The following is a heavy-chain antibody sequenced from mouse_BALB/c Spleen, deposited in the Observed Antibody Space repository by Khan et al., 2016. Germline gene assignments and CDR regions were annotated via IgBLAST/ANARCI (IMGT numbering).Heavy chain of an antibody. CDR2: INPSIGYT. D-gene: IGHD1-2*01. V-gene: IGHV1-4*01. J-gene: IGHJ3*01. Sequence: VQLQESGAELARPGASVKMSCKASGYTFTSYTMHWVKQRPGQGLEWIGYINPSIGYTNYNQKFKDKATLTADKSSSTAYMQLSSMTSDDSAVYYCAISAITSAPFSYWGQGTLVTVSA. CDR1: GYTFTSYT. CDR3: AISAITSAPFSY.